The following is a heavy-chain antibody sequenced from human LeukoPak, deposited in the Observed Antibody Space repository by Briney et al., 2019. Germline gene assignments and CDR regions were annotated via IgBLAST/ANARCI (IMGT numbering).Heavy chain of an antibody. CDR3: ARTSAEVVVAGDIDY. J-gene: IGHJ4*02. V-gene: IGHV1-2*06. Sequence: ASVKVSCKASGYTFTGYYIHWVRQAPGQGLEWMGRINPNSGGANCAQKFQGRVTMTRDTSISTAYMELSSLRSDDMAAYYCARTSAEVVVAGDIDYWGQGTLVTVSP. CDR2: INPNSGGA. CDR1: GYTFTGYY. D-gene: IGHD2-15*01.